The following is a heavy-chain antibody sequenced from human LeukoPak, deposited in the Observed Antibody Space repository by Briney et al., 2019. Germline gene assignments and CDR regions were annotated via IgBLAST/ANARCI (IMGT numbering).Heavy chain of an antibody. CDR2: IYYSGST. CDR3: ASSSAYYEYVWGSYRPRYYFDY. Sequence: SETLSLTCTVSGGSISSYYWSWIRQPPGKGLEGIGYIYYSGSTNYNPSVKRRVTISVDTSKNQLSLKLSSVTAADTAVYYWASSSAYYEYVWGSYRPRYYFDYWGQGTLVTVSS. V-gene: IGHV4-59*01. J-gene: IGHJ4*02. D-gene: IGHD3-16*01. CDR1: GGSISSYY.